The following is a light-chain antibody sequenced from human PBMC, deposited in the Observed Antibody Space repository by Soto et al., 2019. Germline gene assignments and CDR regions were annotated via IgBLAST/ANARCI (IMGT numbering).Light chain of an antibody. CDR1: RSVSSSY. J-gene: IGKJ5*01. CDR3: QQYGSSIT. V-gene: IGKV3-20*01. CDR2: GAS. Sequence: EIVLTQSPVTLSLSPGERATLSCRASRSVSSSYLAWYQQKPGQAPKLLIYGASSRATGIPDRFSGSGSGTDFTLTISRLEPEDFAVYYCQQYGSSITFGQGTRLEIK.